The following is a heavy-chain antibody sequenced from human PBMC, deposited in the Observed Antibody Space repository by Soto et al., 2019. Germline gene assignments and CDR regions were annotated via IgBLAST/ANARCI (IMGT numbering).Heavy chain of an antibody. CDR1: GGSISSSSYY. D-gene: IGHD2-15*01. Sequence: SETLTLTCTVSGGSISSSSYYWGWIRQPPGKGLEWIGSIYYSGSTYYNQSLKRRVTISVDTFMNQFSFKLSSVTAADTAVYYCARRPYCSGGSCYVPPGGAYYYMDVWGKGTTVS. J-gene: IGHJ6*03. CDR2: IYYSGST. CDR3: ARRPYCSGGSCYVPPGGAYYYMDV. V-gene: IGHV4-39*01.